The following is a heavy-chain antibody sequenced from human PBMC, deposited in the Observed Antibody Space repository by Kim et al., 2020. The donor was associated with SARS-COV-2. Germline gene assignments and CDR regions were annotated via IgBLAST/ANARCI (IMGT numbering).Heavy chain of an antibody. J-gene: IGHJ1*01. D-gene: IGHD6-19*01. V-gene: IGHV4-34*01. Sequence: RSLKSRVTISVDTSKKQFSLKLSSVTAADTAVYYCARGATAGTSRGYFQHWGQGTLVIVPS. CDR3: ARGATAGTSRGYFQH.